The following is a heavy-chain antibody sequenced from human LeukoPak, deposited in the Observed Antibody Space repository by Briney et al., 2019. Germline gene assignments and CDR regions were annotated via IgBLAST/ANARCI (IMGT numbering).Heavy chain of an antibody. CDR2: ISSNGGST. D-gene: IGHD6-13*01. J-gene: IGHJ3*02. Sequence: PGGSLRLSCAASGFTFSAYAMHWVRQAPGKGLESVSAISSNGGSTYYANSVKGRFTISRDNSKNTLYLQMGSLRAEDMAVYYCARAGIGRALDIWGQRTMVTVSS. CDR3: ARAGIGRALDI. V-gene: IGHV3-64*01. CDR1: GFTFSAYA.